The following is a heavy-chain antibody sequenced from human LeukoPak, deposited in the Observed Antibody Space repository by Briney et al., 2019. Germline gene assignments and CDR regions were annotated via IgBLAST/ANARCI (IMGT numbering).Heavy chain of an antibody. Sequence: ASVKVSXKASGYTFTSYGISWVRQAPGQGLEWMGWISAYNGNTNYAQKLQGRVTMTTDTSTSTAYMELRSLRSDDTAVYYCARSLVWFGELLDGPSAFDYWGQGTLVTVSS. D-gene: IGHD3-10*01. V-gene: IGHV1-18*01. CDR3: ARSLVWFGELLDGPSAFDY. J-gene: IGHJ4*02. CDR1: GYTFTSYG. CDR2: ISAYNGNT.